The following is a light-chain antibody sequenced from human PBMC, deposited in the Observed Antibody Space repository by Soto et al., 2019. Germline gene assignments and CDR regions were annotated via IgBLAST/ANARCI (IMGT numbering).Light chain of an antibody. Sequence: QSVLAQPASVCGSPGQSITISCTGTSSDVGGYNYVSWYQQHPGKAPKLMIYEVSNRPSGVSNRFSGYKSGNTASLTISGLQAEDEADYYCSSYTSSSTLYVFGTGTKVTVL. V-gene: IGLV2-14*01. CDR3: SSYTSSSTLYV. CDR1: SSDVGGYNY. J-gene: IGLJ1*01. CDR2: EVS.